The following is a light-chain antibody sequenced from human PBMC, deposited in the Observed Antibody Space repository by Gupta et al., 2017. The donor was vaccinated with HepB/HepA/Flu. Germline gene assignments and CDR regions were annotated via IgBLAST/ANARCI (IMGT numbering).Light chain of an antibody. Sequence: DIQLTQSPSFLSASVGDRVTITCRASQDISSHLVWYQQKAGKAPKLLIYAASTLQSGVPSRFSGSGSGTEFTLTISSLQPEDFATYYCQQANRSPITFGQGTRMEIK. J-gene: IGKJ5*01. CDR3: QQANRSPIT. V-gene: IGKV1-9*01. CDR1: QDISSH. CDR2: AAS.